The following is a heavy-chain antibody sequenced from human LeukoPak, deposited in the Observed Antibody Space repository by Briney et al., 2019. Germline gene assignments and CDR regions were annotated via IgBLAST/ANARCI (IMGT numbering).Heavy chain of an antibody. CDR1: RFTFSSYW. CDR3: ARDPYYGSGKYYHGMDL. J-gene: IGHJ6*02. D-gene: IGHD3-10*01. Sequence: PGGSLRLSCAASRFTFSSYWMHWVRQAPGKGLVWVSRINRDGSTTTYADSVKGRFTVSRDKSKNTLYLQMNSLRAEDTAVYYCARDPYYGSGKYYHGMDLWGRGTTVTVSS. V-gene: IGHV3-74*03. CDR2: INRDGSTT.